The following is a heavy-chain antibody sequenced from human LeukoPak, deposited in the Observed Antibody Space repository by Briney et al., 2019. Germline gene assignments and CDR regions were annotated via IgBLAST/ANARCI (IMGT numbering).Heavy chain of an antibody. CDR3: AREGYYNVYYYYGMDV. D-gene: IGHD3-9*01. J-gene: IGHJ6*02. CDR2: IWYDGSNK. CDR1: GFTFSSYG. Sequence: GRSLRLSCAASGFTFSSYGMQWVRQAPGKGLEWVAVIWYDGSNKYYADSVKGRFTISRDNSKNTLYLQMNSLRAEDTAVYYCAREGYYNVYYYYGMDVWGQGTTVTVSS. V-gene: IGHV3-33*01.